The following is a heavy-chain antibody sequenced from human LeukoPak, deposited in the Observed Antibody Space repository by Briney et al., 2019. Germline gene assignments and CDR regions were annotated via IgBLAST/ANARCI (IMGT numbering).Heavy chain of an antibody. Sequence: GGSLRLSCAASGFTFSSYAVSWVRQAPGKGLEWVSGISGSGGSTYSADSVKGRFTISRDNSKNTLYLQMNSLIAEDTALYYCAKDRSCTNDICHGDFDYWGQGTLVTVSS. D-gene: IGHD2-8*01. J-gene: IGHJ4*02. CDR1: GFTFSSYA. V-gene: IGHV3-23*01. CDR2: ISGSGGST. CDR3: AKDRSCTNDICHGDFDY.